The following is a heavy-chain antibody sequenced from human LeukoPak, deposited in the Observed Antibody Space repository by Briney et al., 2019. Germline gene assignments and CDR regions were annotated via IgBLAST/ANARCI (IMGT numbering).Heavy chain of an antibody. J-gene: IGHJ4*02. V-gene: IGHV3-23*01. CDR1: GFTFGSYA. Sequence: GGSLRLSCAASGFTFGSYAMYWVRQAPGKGLEWVSCISSSGSSIFYADSVKGRFTISRDNSKNPVFLQMNSFRPNNTAVYYCAKTTAGYRSGRDPGWPVDYWGQGTLVTVSS. D-gene: IGHD6-19*01. CDR3: AKTTAGYRSGRDPGWPVDY. CDR2: ISSSGSSI.